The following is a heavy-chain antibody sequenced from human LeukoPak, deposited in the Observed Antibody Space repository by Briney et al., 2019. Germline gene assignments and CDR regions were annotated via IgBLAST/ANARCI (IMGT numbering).Heavy chain of an antibody. Sequence: GGSLRLTCAASGFTFDDYGMSWVRQAPGKGLEWVSGINWNGGSTGYADSAKGRFTISRDNAKNSLYLQMNSLRAEDTALYYCASVGAVAGTVDYWGQGTLVTVSS. CDR3: ASVGAVAGTVDY. CDR1: GFTFDDYG. V-gene: IGHV3-20*04. J-gene: IGHJ4*02. D-gene: IGHD6-19*01. CDR2: INWNGGST.